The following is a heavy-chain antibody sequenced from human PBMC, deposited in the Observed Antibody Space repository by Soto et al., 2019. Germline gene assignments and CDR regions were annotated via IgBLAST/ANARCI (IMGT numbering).Heavy chain of an antibody. CDR3: EREGNKAGRNWFDP. D-gene: IGHD6-25*01. V-gene: IGHV3-23*01. J-gene: IGHJ5*02. Sequence: GGSLRLCFATSGFSFSSYAMTGVRQATGKWLEWVSTVNGNGGLTDYADSVKVLFTISRDNSKKTLYLQMNSLRAEDPAVYYCEREGNKAGRNWFDPWGQGTLVTAS. CDR2: VNGNGGLT. CDR1: GFSFSSYA.